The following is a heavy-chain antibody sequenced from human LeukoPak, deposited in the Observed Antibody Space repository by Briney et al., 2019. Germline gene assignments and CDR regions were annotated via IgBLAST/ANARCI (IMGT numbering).Heavy chain of an antibody. D-gene: IGHD2-2*01. J-gene: IGHJ6*03. V-gene: IGHV1-2*02. CDR1: GYTFTDYY. CDR3: ARGAYCSSISCLGGHPGYYYYMGV. CDR2: INSKSGGT. Sequence: GASVKVSCKASGYTFTDYYMHWVRQAPGQGLEWMGWINSKSGGTNYAQRFQGRVTMTRDTSIRTGYMELSRLRSDDTAIYYCARGAYCSSISCLGGHPGYYYYMGVWGKGTTVTVSS.